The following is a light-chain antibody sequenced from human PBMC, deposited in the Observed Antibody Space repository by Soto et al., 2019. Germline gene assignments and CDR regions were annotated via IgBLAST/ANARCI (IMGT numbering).Light chain of an antibody. V-gene: IGLV2-11*01. Sequence: QSVLTQPRSVSGSPGQSVTISCTGTSSDVGGYNYVSWYQQHPGRAPKLMIYDVSKRPSGVPDRFSGSKSGNTASLTISGLPAGDEADYFWCLYACTSAYVFGTWTKVNVL. CDR1: SSDVGGYNY. CDR3: CLYACTSAYV. CDR2: DVS. J-gene: IGLJ1*01.